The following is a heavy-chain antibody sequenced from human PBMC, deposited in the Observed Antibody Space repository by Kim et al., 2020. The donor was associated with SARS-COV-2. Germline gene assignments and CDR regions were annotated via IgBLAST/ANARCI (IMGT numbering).Heavy chain of an antibody. Sequence: SSNGYADSEKGRFTISRDNAKNTLYLQMNSLRVEDTAVYYCTRGYGSETNYWGQGSLVIVST. J-gene: IGHJ4*02. CDR2: SSN. V-gene: IGHV3-74*01. CDR3: TRGYGSETNY. D-gene: IGHD3-10*01.